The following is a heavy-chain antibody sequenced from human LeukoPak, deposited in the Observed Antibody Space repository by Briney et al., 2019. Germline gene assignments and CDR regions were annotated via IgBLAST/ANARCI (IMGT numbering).Heavy chain of an antibody. CDR3: ARGRNSSPVFDY. Sequence: SETLSLTCTVSGGSISPYYWSWIRQPPGKGLEWIGYFFYIGSTNYNPSLRSRVIISTDTSKNQVSLSLSSVTAAGTAVYYCARGRNSSPVFDYWGQGTLVTVSS. CDR1: GGSISPYY. CDR2: FFYIGST. V-gene: IGHV4-59*01. J-gene: IGHJ4*02. D-gene: IGHD4-23*01.